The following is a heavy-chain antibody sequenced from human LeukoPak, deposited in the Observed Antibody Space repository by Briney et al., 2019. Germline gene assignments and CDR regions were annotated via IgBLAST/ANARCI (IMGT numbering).Heavy chain of an antibody. J-gene: IGHJ4*02. CDR3: AKDRDDSSGFYHDY. Sequence: GGSLRLSCAASGFTFSNSAMSWVRQAPGKGLAWVSSISGSGGSIYYADSVKGRFTTSRDNFKNILYLQMNSLRAEDTAVYYCAKDRDDSSGFYHDYWGQGTLLTVSS. V-gene: IGHV3-23*01. D-gene: IGHD3-22*01. CDR2: ISGSGGSI. CDR1: GFTFSNSA.